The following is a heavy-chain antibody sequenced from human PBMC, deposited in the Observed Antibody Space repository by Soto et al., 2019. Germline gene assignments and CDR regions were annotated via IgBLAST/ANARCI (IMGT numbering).Heavy chain of an antibody. Sequence: GASVKVSCKASGGTFSSYAISWVRQAPGQGLEWMGGFIPFFGTANYAQKFQGRVTITADESTSTAYMELSSLRSEDTAVYYCARVHGETYYYDSSGYYINWFDPWGQGTLVTVSS. CDR3: ARVHGETYYYDSSGYYINWFDP. D-gene: IGHD3-22*01. J-gene: IGHJ5*02. V-gene: IGHV1-69*13. CDR2: FIPFFGTA. CDR1: GGTFSSYA.